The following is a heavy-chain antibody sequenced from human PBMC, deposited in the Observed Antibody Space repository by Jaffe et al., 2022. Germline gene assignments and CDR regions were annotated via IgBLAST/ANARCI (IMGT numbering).Heavy chain of an antibody. CDR2: IYSTGTT. Sequence: QVHLQESGPGLLKPSQTLSLTCTVSGDSVSNYNYHWGWIRQPAGSGLEWIGRIYSTGTTNYNPSLRSRVTISLDTSKNQFSLKLTSVTAADTAVYYCTRDPGDWFHPWGQGTLVTVSS. D-gene: IGHD1-26*01. CDR3: TRDPGDWFHP. J-gene: IGHJ5*02. V-gene: IGHV4-61*02. CDR1: GDSVSNYNYH.